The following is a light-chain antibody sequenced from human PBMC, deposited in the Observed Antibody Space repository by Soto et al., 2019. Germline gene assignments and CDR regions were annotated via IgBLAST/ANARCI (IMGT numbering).Light chain of an antibody. CDR3: AAWDYRLNDVL. Sequence: QSVLTQPPSASGTPGQRVTISCSGSSSNIGSNTVNWYQQLPGTAPKLLIYSNNQRPSGVPDRFSASKSGTAASLAISGLHSEDEADYSCAAWDYRLNDVLFGGGTKLTVL. CDR1: SSNIGSNT. V-gene: IGLV1-44*01. J-gene: IGLJ2*01. CDR2: SNN.